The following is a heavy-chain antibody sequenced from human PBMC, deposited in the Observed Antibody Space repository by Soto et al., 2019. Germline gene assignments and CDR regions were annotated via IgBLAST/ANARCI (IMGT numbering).Heavy chain of an antibody. CDR2: FTPSSLTP. Sequence: VQLVQSGTEVKQPGSSVRVSCRASGGNFNSYAFSWVRQAPGQGLEWMGGFTPSSLTPKYAQKFKDRVTSTADESSATYYMGLSSLSSDDTAMYFCARHDCDSLDCGLDYWGQGTRVNVSS. CDR1: GGNFNSYA. V-gene: IGHV1-69*01. J-gene: IGHJ4*02. D-gene: IGHD2-21*01. CDR3: ARHDCDSLDCGLDY.